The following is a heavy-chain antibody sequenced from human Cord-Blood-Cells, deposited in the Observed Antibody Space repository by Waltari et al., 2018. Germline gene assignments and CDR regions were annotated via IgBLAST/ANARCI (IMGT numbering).Heavy chain of an antibody. D-gene: IGHD6-13*01. Sequence: QVQLVQSGAEEKKPGASVKVSCKAYGYTFTSYAMHWVRHAPGQRREWIGWFNAGNGNTEYSQKFQVRVTLTRDPSASASYMELSILRSVATAVYYCARDGSRFDYWGQGTLVTVSS. CDR3: ARDGSRFDY. CDR2: FNAGNGNT. V-gene: IGHV1-3*05. CDR1: GYTFTSYA. J-gene: IGHJ4*02.